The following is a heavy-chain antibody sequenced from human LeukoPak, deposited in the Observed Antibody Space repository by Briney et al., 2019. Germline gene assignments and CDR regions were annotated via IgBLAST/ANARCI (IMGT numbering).Heavy chain of an antibody. Sequence: SETLSLTCTVSGGSISSYYWSWIRQPPGKGLEWIGYIYYSGSTNYNPSLKSRVTISVDTSKNQFSLKLSSVTAADTAVYYCARSPSYYYMDVWGKGTTVTVSS. J-gene: IGHJ6*03. CDR1: GGSISSYY. CDR3: ARSPSYYYMDV. CDR2: IYYSGST. V-gene: IGHV4-59*12.